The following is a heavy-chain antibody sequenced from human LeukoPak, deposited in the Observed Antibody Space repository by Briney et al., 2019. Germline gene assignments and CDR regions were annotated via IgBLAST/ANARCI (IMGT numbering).Heavy chain of an antibody. CDR2: ISWDGGST. Sequence: PGGSLRLSCAASGFTFDDYAMHWVRQAPGKGLEGVSLISWDGGSTYYADSVKGRFTISRDNSKNSLYLQMNSLRAEDTALYYCAKDLYCSGGSCYAPGYYYYGMDVWGKGTTVTVSS. CDR1: GFTFDDYA. CDR3: AKDLYCSGGSCYAPGYYYYGMDV. D-gene: IGHD2-15*01. V-gene: IGHV3-43D*04. J-gene: IGHJ6*04.